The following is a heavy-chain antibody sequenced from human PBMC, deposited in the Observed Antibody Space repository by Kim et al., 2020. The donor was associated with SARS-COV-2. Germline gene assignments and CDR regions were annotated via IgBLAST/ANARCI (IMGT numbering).Heavy chain of an antibody. CDR3: ARGRGYDILTGYPLYYYGMDV. V-gene: IGHV1-8*01. CDR1: GYTFTSYD. CDR2: MNPNSGNT. Sequence: ASVKVSCKASGYTFTSYDINWVRQATGQGLEWMGWMNPNSGNTGYAQKFQGRVTMTRNTSISTAYMELSSLRSEDTAVYYCARGRGYDILTGYPLYYYGMDVWGQGTTVTVSS. J-gene: IGHJ6*02. D-gene: IGHD3-9*01.